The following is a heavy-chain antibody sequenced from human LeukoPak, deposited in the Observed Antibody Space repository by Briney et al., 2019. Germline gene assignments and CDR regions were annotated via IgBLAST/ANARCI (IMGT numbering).Heavy chain of an antibody. Sequence: GGSLRLSCAASGFTFSNYAMSWVRQAPGKGLEWVSAISGSGGSTYYADSVKGRFTISRDNSKNTLYLQMNSLRAEDTAVYYCAKVSSYDILTGYSPLIDYWGQGTLVNVSS. D-gene: IGHD3-9*01. J-gene: IGHJ4*02. CDR1: GFTFSNYA. V-gene: IGHV3-23*01. CDR3: AKVSSYDILTGYSPLIDY. CDR2: ISGSGGST.